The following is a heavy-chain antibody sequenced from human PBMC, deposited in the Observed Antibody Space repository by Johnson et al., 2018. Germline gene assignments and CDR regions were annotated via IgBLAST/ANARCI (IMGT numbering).Heavy chain of an antibody. V-gene: IGHV3-7*01. CDR1: GFTFSSYW. CDR3: ARTMVFDVAPGVYGMDV. J-gene: IGHJ6*02. D-gene: IGHD3/OR15-3a*01. CDR2: IRGDGSEK. Sequence: VRLVEGGGGLVQPGGSLRLCCAASGFTFSSYWMNWVRQAPGKGLEWVANIRGDGSEKYYVDSVTGRFTISRDNAKNSLSLQMNSLIAEDTAVYYWARTMVFDVAPGVYGMDVWGQGTTVTVSS.